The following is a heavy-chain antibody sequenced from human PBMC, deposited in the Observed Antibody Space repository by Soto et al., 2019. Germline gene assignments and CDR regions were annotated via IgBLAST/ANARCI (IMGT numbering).Heavy chain of an antibody. D-gene: IGHD1-26*01. CDR2: IAYDGTIK. CDR3: ARDKIKGAPDYLDS. J-gene: IGHJ4*02. Sequence: QDPLVESGGDVVQPGRSLTLSCAASGFTFSANAMHWVRQAPGKGLEWVAVIAYDGTIKIYRDSVKGRFTISRDESKSTLYLQMNSLRPEDTAVYYCARDKIKGAPDYLDSWGQGTMVTVSS. V-gene: IGHV3-30-3*01. CDR1: GFTFSANA.